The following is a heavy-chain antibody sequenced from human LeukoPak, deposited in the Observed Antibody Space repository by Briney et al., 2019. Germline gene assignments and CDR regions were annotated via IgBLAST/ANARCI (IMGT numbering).Heavy chain of an antibody. CDR1: GDSISSSNYY. D-gene: IGHD3-10*01. CDR3: ARGRSWELPADY. CDR2: IYYSGST. J-gene: IGHJ4*02. Sequence: KSSETLSLTCTVSGDSISSSNYYWGWIRQPPGKGLEWIGSIYYSGSTYYDPSLKSRVTISADTSKNQFSLKLSSVTAADTAVYYCARGRSWELPADYWGQGTLVTVSS. V-gene: IGHV4-39*07.